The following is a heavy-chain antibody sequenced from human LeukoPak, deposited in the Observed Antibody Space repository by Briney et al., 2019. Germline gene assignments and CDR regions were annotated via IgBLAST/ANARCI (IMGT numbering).Heavy chain of an antibody. Sequence: GASVKVSCKASGYTFSSYGFNWVRQAPGQGLEWMGWISVHNGNPNYARKLQGRFTLTTDTSTNTAYMELRNLRSDDTAVYYCARAPFQLYCSGGNCYFDLWGQGTLVTVSS. CDR1: GYTFSSYG. J-gene: IGHJ4*02. CDR2: ISVHNGNP. V-gene: IGHV1-18*01. D-gene: IGHD2-15*01. CDR3: ARAPFQLYCSGGNCYFDL.